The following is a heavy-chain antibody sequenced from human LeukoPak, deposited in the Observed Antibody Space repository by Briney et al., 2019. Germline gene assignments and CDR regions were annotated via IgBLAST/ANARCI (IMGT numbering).Heavy chain of an antibody. J-gene: IGHJ5*02. D-gene: IGHD2-2*01. Sequence: ASVKVSCKASGYTFTSYYMHWVRQAPGQGLEWMGIINPSGGSTSYAQKFQGRVTMTRDMSTSTVYMELSSLRSEDTAVYYCAGDRCSSTSCYRFDPWGQGTLVTVSS. CDR3: AGDRCSSTSCYRFDP. CDR2: INPSGGST. CDR1: GYTFTSYY. V-gene: IGHV1-46*01.